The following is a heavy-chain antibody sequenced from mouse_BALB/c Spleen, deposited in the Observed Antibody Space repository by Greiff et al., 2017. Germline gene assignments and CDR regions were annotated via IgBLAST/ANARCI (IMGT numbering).Heavy chain of an antibody. J-gene: IGHJ1*01. Sequence: VQLQQSGPGLVQPSQSLSITCTVSGFSLTSYGVHWVRQSPGKGLEWLGMIWGGGSTDYNSALKSRLSISKDNSKSQVFLKMNSLQTDDTAMYYCARNGDGYSWYFDVWGAGTTVTVSS. CDR3: ARNGDGYSWYFDV. CDR1: GFSLTSYG. V-gene: IGHV2-4-1*01. CDR2: IWGGGST. D-gene: IGHD2-3*01.